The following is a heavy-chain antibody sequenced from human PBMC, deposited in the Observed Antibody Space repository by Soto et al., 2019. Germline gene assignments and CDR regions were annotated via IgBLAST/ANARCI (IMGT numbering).Heavy chain of an antibody. Sequence: ASVKVSCKASGYTFTSYGISWVRQAPGQGLEWMGWISAYNGNTNYAQKLQGRVTMTTDTSTSTAYMERRSLRSDDTAVYYCARVGPPAFIAVADDDAFDIWGQGTMVTVSS. CDR3: ARVGPPAFIAVADDDAFDI. D-gene: IGHD6-19*01. CDR2: ISAYNGNT. V-gene: IGHV1-18*01. J-gene: IGHJ3*02. CDR1: GYTFTSYG.